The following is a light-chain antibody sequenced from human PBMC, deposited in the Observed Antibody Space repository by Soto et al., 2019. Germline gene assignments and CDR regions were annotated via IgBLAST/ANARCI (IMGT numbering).Light chain of an antibody. V-gene: IGKV1-5*03. J-gene: IGKJ3*01. CDR1: RSLQTW. CDR3: QQYTCLWT. Sequence: IQMTQSPSTLSASLGDRFTITCRTSRSLQTWLAWYQQKPGKVPKLLIYQASSLQNGVPARFIGSGSGTEFTLTISSLQPDDVATYYCQQYTCLWTFGPGTKVDIK. CDR2: QAS.